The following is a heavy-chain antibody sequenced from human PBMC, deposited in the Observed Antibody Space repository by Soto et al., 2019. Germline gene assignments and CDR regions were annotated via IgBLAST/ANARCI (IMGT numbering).Heavy chain of an antibody. CDR2: INPSGGST. CDR1: GYSFTSYY. Sequence: ASVKVSCKASGYSFTSYYIHWVRQAPGQGFEWMGMINPSGGSTTYAQKFQGRVTMTRDTSTSTVYMELSSLRSDDTAVYYCARDPNIVVVPAANWFDPWGQGTQVTVSS. D-gene: IGHD2-2*01. CDR3: ARDPNIVVVPAANWFDP. V-gene: IGHV1-46*03. J-gene: IGHJ5*02.